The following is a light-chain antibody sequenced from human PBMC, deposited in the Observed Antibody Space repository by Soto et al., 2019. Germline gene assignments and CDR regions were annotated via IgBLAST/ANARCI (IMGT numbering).Light chain of an antibody. CDR1: QSVNDN. Sequence: EIVMTQSPATLSVSPGERATLSCRTSQSVNDNLAWYQQKPGQAPRLLMYGASIRASGIPARFSGSGSGTEFTLTITSLQSEDFALYYCQQYNDWPLTFGGGTKVEIK. V-gene: IGKV3D-15*01. J-gene: IGKJ4*01. CDR3: QQYNDWPLT. CDR2: GAS.